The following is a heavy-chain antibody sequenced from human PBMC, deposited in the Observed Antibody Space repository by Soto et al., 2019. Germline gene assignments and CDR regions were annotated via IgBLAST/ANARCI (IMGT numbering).Heavy chain of an antibody. CDR2: ISSSSSTI. J-gene: IGHJ4*02. CDR3: ARVSYDFWSGYYPYYDILTGDGPREDY. V-gene: IGHV3-48*02. CDR1: GFTFSSYS. D-gene: IGHD3-3*01. Sequence: QSGGSLRLSCAASGFTFSSYSMNWVRQAPGKGLEWVSYISSSSSTIYYADSVKGRFTISRDNAKNSLYLQMNSLRDEDTAVYYCARVSYDFWSGYYPYYDILTGDGPREDYWGQGTLVTVSS.